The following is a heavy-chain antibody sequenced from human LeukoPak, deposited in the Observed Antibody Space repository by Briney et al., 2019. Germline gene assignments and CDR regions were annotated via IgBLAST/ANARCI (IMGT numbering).Heavy chain of an antibody. V-gene: IGHV4-61*02. CDR1: GGSISSGSYY. J-gene: IGHJ3*02. CDR3: ARDIRLNGRAFDI. D-gene: IGHD2-8*01. Sequence: SETLSLTCTVSGGSISSGSYYWSWIRQPAGKGLEWIGRIYSSGSTNYNPSLKSRVTISLDTSKNQFSLKLSSVTAADTAVYYCARDIRLNGRAFDIWGQGTMVTVSS. CDR2: IYSSGST.